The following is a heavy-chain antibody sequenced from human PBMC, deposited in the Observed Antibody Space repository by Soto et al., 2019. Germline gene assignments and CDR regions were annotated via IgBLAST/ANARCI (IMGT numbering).Heavy chain of an antibody. J-gene: IGHJ4*02. Sequence: QVQLVQSGAEVKKPGSSVKVSCKASGGTFSSYTISWVRQAPGQGLEWMGRIIPILGIANYAQKFQGRVTITGKKSRSKAKREGSGWRSEDRALYYWAREADRFGGGGGGRGPLATVPS. V-gene: IGHV1-69*08. CDR2: IIPILGIA. CDR3: AREADRFGGGG. D-gene: IGHD3-16*01. CDR1: GGTFSSYT.